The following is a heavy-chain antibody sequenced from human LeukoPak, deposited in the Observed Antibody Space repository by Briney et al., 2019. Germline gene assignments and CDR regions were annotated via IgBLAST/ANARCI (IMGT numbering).Heavy chain of an antibody. Sequence: PSETLSLTCTVSGGSISSGSYYWSWIRQPAGKELEWIGRIYTSGSTNYNPSLKSRVTISVDTSKNQFSLKLSTVTAADTAVSFCASNVDWNYALDYWGQGTLVTVSS. J-gene: IGHJ4*02. CDR2: IYTSGST. CDR3: ASNVDWNYALDY. V-gene: IGHV4-61*02. CDR1: GGSISSGSYY. D-gene: IGHD1-7*01.